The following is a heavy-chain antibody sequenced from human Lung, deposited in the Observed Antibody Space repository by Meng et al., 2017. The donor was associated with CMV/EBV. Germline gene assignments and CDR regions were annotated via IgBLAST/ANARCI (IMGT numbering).Heavy chain of an antibody. V-gene: IGHV3-23*01. D-gene: IGHD5-18*01. CDR1: VFPFRSYA. J-gene: IGHJ5*02. Sequence: SXAASVFPFRSYAMSWVRQAPGKGLEWVSNISGSVGNTYYADSVKGLFTISRDNSGDTLYMQMSSLRAEDTAVYYCAREEAMVGYYTNWFDAWGQGAXVTVSS. CDR2: ISGSVGNT. CDR3: AREEAMVGYYTNWFDA.